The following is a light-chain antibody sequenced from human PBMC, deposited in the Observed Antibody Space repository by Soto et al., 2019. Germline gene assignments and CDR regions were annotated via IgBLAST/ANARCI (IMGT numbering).Light chain of an antibody. CDR2: GAT. Sequence: EIVLTQSPGTLSSSPGERATLSCRASQSVSSSSYLAWYKQKPGQAPRLLIYGATSRATGSPDRFSGSGSASDFALTISRLEPEAFAVYYCRQYGSSPSYTFGQGTKLEIK. V-gene: IGKV3-20*01. J-gene: IGKJ2*01. CDR1: QSVSSSSY. CDR3: RQYGSSPSYT.